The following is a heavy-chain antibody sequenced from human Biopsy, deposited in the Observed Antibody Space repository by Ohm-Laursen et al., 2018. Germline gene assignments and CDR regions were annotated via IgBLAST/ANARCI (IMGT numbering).Heavy chain of an antibody. Sequence: ASVKVSCKAPGGTFSNYGVNWVRQAPGQGPEWLGGNIPILGTGNYAQKFQDRVTVAADTSTSTATMELRSLRSDDTAVYYCATKLTGYFHHWGQGILVIVSS. CDR1: GGTFSNYG. CDR2: NIPILGTG. CDR3: ATKLTGYFHH. V-gene: IGHV1-69*06. J-gene: IGHJ1*01. D-gene: IGHD3-9*01.